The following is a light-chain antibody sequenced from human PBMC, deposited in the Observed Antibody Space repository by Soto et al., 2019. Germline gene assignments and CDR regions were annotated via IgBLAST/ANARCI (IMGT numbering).Light chain of an antibody. Sequence: DIVMTQSPDSLTVSLGERATINCKSSQSLLYSSSNKNYLAWYQQKPGQPPKELIHWASTRDSGVPDRFRGIGSGTEFSLTLSSLRAEDVAVYYCQQYFRTPRPFGGRTKLEI. J-gene: IGKJ4*01. CDR1: QSLLYSSSNKNY. CDR3: QQYFRTPRP. CDR2: WAS. V-gene: IGKV4-1*01.